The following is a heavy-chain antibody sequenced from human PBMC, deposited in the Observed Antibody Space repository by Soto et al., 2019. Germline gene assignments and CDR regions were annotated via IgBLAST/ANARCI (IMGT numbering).Heavy chain of an antibody. Sequence: SVKVSCKASGGTFSSYAISWVRQAPGQGLEWMGGIIPIFGTANYAQKFQGRVTITADESTSTAYMELSSLRSEDTAVYYCASLLRYFDWSDYYYGMDVWGQGTTVTVSS. CDR3: ASLLRYFDWSDYYYGMDV. CDR1: GGTFSSYA. CDR2: IIPIFGTA. J-gene: IGHJ6*02. V-gene: IGHV1-69*13. D-gene: IGHD3-9*01.